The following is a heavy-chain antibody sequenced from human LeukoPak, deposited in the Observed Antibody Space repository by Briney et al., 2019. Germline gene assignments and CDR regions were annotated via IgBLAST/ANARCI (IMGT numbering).Heavy chain of an antibody. V-gene: IGHV3-23*01. CDR1: GFTLSNYA. CDR3: AKGLPGFGDLLDLWNY. D-gene: IGHD3-10*01. Sequence: PGGSLRLSCAASGFTLSNYAMSWVRQAPGKGLEWVSSVSDSVGSTYYADSVRGRSTISRDNSKNTLYLQMNSLRADDSALYYCAKGLPGFGDLLDLWNYWGQGMLVTVS. CDR2: VSDSVGST. J-gene: IGHJ4*02.